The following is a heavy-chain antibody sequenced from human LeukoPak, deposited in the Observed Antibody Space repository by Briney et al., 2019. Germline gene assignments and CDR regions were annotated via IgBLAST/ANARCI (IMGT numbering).Heavy chain of an antibody. D-gene: IGHD3-10*01. Sequence: PSETLSLTCTVSGGSLNSSNYNWGWIRQPPRRGPEWLASVYYSGLTYYNSSLKSRVSISVDTSKNQFSLKLTSVTAADTAVYCCARVAYGSGSRLIDCWGQGTLVTVSS. CDR1: GGSLNSSNYN. CDR2: VYYSGLT. CDR3: ARVAYGSGSRLIDC. V-gene: IGHV4-39*07. J-gene: IGHJ4*02.